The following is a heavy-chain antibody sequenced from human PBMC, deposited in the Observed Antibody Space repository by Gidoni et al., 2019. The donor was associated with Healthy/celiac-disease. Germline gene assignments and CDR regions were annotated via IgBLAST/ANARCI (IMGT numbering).Heavy chain of an antibody. CDR1: GFTFSSYW. J-gene: IGHJ6*03. D-gene: IGHD3-3*01. CDR3: ARDSGPPYDFWSGYYTGYYYMDV. Sequence: ASGFTFSSYWMSWFRQAPGKGLEWVANINQDGSEKYYVDSVKGRFTISRDNAKNSLYLQMNSLRAEDTAVYYCARDSGPPYDFWSGYYTGYYYMDVWGKGTTVTVSS. CDR2: INQDGSEK. V-gene: IGHV3-7*04.